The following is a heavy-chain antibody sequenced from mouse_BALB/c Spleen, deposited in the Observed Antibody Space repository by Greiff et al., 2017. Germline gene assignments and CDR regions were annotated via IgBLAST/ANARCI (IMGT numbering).Heavy chain of an antibody. Sequence: VKLVESGPGLVQPSQSLSITCTVSGFSLTSYGVHWVRQSPGKGLEWLGVIWSGGSTDYNAAFISRLSISKDNSKSQVFFKMNSLQANDTAIYYCARKYYDYDGGSYFDYWGQGTTLTVSS. CDR3: ARKYYDYDGGSYFDY. V-gene: IGHV2-2*02. J-gene: IGHJ2*01. CDR1: GFSLTSYG. CDR2: IWSGGST. D-gene: IGHD2-4*01.